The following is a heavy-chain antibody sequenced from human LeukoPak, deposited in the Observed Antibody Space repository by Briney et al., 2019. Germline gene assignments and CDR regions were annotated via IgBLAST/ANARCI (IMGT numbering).Heavy chain of an antibody. D-gene: IGHD3-22*01. CDR1: GYSFTSYW. J-gene: IGHJ4*02. Sequence: GESLKISCKGSGYSFTSYWIGWVRQMPGKGLDWMGIIYPGDSDTRYSPSFQGQVTISADKSISTAHLQWRSLKASDTAMYYCARGYYYDSSGYPWDYWGQGTLVTVSS. CDR3: ARGYYYDSSGYPWDY. V-gene: IGHV5-51*01. CDR2: IYPGDSDT.